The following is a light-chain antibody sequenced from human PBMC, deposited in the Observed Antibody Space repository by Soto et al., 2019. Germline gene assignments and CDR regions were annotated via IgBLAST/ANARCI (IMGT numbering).Light chain of an antibody. V-gene: IGKV1-33*01. Sequence: IQMTQYPSSLSASVGDSVTITCQASQEINKYLNWYQQKPGKAPKLLIYDVSKLETGVPPRFSGSRSGTHFTFTISNLQPEDFATYYCQQWDNVPLTFGGGTKVAIK. CDR1: QEINKY. J-gene: IGKJ4*01. CDR2: DVS. CDR3: QQWDNVPLT.